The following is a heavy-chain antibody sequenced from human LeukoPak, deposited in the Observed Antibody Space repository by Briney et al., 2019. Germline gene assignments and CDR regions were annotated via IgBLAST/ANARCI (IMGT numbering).Heavy chain of an antibody. D-gene: IGHD1-20*01. Sequence: GGSLRLSCAASGFTFSNYAMHWVRQAPGKGLEYVSAISTNGGTTYYANSVKGRFTISRDNSKNTLYLQMGSLRGEDMAVYYCASAITGETTTYYYYMNVWGKGTTVTVSS. V-gene: IGHV3-64*01. CDR2: ISTNGGTT. CDR1: GFTFSNYA. CDR3: ASAITGETTTYYYYMNV. J-gene: IGHJ6*03.